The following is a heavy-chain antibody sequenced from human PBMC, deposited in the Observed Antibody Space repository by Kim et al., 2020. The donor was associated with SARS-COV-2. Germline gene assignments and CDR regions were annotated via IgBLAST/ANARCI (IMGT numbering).Heavy chain of an antibody. CDR1: GYTLTELS. D-gene: IGHD1-26*01. CDR2: FDPEDGET. J-gene: IGHJ5*02. V-gene: IGHV1-24*01. Sequence: ASVKVSCKVSGYTLTELSMHWVRQAPGKGLEWMGGFDPEDGETIYAQKFQGRVTMTEDTSTDTAYMELSSLRSEDTAVYYCATAPPYSVSYFNWFDPWGQGTLVTVSS. CDR3: ATAPPYSVSYFNWFDP.